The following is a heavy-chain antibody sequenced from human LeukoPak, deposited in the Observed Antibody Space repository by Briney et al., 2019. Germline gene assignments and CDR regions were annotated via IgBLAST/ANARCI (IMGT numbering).Heavy chain of an antibody. D-gene: IGHD1-26*01. Sequence: GGSLRLSCAGSGFAFSSYSIQWVRQAPGKGLESVSAITSNRGLTYYANSVRGRFTISRDNSKNTLYLQMGSLRAEDMAVYYCARVTAGATTSNYYYYHMDVWGQGTTVTVSS. V-gene: IGHV3-64*01. CDR1: GFAFSSYS. J-gene: IGHJ6*02. CDR3: ARVTAGATTSNYYYYHMDV. CDR2: ITSNRGLT.